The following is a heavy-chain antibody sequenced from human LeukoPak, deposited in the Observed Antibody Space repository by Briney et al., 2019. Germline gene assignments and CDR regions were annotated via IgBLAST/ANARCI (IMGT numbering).Heavy chain of an antibody. V-gene: IGHV1-18*01. CDR2: ISAYNGNT. CDR1: GYTFTSYG. CDR3: ARDFRPYSSSWYRFDDY. D-gene: IGHD6-13*01. Sequence: ASVKVSCKASGYTFTSYGISWVRQAPGQGLEWMGWISAYNGNTNYAQKLQGRVTMTTDTSTSTAYMELRSLRSDDTAVYYCARDFRPYSSSWYRFDDYWGQETLVTVSS. J-gene: IGHJ4*02.